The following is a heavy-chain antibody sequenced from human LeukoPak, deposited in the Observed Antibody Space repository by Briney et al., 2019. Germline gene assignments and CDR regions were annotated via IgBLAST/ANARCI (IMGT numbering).Heavy chain of an antibody. CDR1: GFTFSSYD. CDR2: ISGSGGNT. V-gene: IGHV3-23*01. CDR3: AKGMSATSGYLELDY. D-gene: IGHD3-22*01. Sequence: GGSLRLSCAASGFTFSSYDMSWVRQAPGKGLEWVSAISGSGGNTYSADSVKGRCTISRDNSKNTLYLQMNSLRAEDTAVYYCAKGMSATSGYLELDYWGQGTLVTVSS. J-gene: IGHJ4*02.